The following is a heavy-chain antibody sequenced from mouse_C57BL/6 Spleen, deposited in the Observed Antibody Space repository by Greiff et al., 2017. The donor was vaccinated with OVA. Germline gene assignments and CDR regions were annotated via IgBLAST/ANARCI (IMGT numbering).Heavy chain of an antibody. Sequence: VQVVESGAELVKPGASVKISCKASGYAFSSYWMNWVKQRPGKGLEWIGQIYPGDGDTNYNGKFKGKATLTADKSSSTAYMQLSSLTSEDSAVYFCAREGNLLYAMDYWGQGTSVTVSS. D-gene: IGHD2-1*01. CDR3: AREGNLLYAMDY. J-gene: IGHJ4*01. CDR1: GYAFSSYW. V-gene: IGHV1-80*01. CDR2: IYPGDGDT.